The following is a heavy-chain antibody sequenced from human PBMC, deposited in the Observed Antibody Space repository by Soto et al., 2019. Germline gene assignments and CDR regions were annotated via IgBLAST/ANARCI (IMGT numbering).Heavy chain of an antibody. J-gene: IGHJ4*02. CDR3: ARDLTAAAY. CDR1: GYTFTYYY. V-gene: IGHV1-46*01. D-gene: IGHD6-13*01. Sequence: QVQLVQSGAELKKPGASVKVSCTASGYTFTYYYIHWMRQPPGQGLEWMAIINPLPTSGSTNYAQTFQGRVTVTRDTSSGTVYMELSSLTSEDTAIYYCARDLTAAAYWGQGTLVSVSS. CDR2: INPLPTSGST.